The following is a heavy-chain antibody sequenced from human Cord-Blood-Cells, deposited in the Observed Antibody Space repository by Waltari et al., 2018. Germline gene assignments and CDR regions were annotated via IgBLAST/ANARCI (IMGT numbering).Heavy chain of an antibody. CDR2: LYSGGST. J-gene: IGHJ4*02. CDR3: ARGRGY. V-gene: IGHV3-53*04. Sequence: EVQLVESGGGLVQPGGSLSLPCAASGLTVSRNYMGWVRQAPGKGLELVAVLYSGGSTYYADSVKGRVTISRHNSKNTLYLQMNSLRAEDTAVYYCARGRGYWGQGTLVTVSS. CDR1: GLTVSRNY.